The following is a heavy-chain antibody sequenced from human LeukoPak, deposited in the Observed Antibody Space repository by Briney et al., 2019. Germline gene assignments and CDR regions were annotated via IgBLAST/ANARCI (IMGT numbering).Heavy chain of an antibody. D-gene: IGHD6-6*01. CDR3: ARRTSHFGY. CDR2: IYYSGST. CDR1: GGSISSYY. V-gene: IGHV4-59*08. Sequence: PSETLSLTCTVSGGSISSYYWSWIRQPPGKGLEWIGFIYYSGSTNYNPSLKSRVTISVDTSKNHFSLKLSSVTAADTAVYYCARRTSHFGYWGQGTLVTVSS. J-gene: IGHJ4*02.